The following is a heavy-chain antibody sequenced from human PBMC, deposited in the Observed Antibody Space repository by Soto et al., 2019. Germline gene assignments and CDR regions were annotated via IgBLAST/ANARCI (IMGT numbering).Heavy chain of an antibody. D-gene: IGHD2-2*01. CDR2: IYYSGST. CDR3: ARLKVPAAVDYYSYYMDV. Sequence: QVQLQESGPGLVKPSETLSLTCTVSGGSISSYYWSWIRQPPGKGLEWIGYIYYSGSTNYNPSLKRRVTITVDTSKHQFSLKLSSVTAADTAVYYCARLKVPAAVDYYSYYMDVWGKGTTVTVSS. CDR1: GGSISSYY. V-gene: IGHV4-59*08. J-gene: IGHJ6*03.